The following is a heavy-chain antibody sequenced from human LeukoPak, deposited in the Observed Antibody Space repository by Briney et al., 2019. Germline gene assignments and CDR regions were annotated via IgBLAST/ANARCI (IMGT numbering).Heavy chain of an antibody. D-gene: IGHD5-12*01. CDR3: ARDFVDIVATTFEGSYYYYYYMDV. CDR1: GFTFSSYW. J-gene: IGHJ6*03. CDR2: IKQDGSEK. V-gene: IGHV3-7*01. Sequence: GSLRLSCAASGFTFSSYWMSWVRQAPGKGLEWVANIKQDGSEKYYVDSVKGRFTISRDNAKNSLYLQMNSLRAEDTAVYYCARDFVDIVATTFEGSYYYYYYMDVWGKGTTVTISS.